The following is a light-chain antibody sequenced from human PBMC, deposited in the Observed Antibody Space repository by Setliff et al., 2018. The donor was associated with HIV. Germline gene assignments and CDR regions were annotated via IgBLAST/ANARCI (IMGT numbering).Light chain of an antibody. CDR3: SSCTTITTYV. J-gene: IGLJ1*01. CDR1: SYDIGYKNC. CDR2: DVS. Sequence: QSALAQPASVSGSPGQSITISCTGTSYDIGYKNCVSWYQQHPGKAPKLIIFDVSNRPSGISDRFSGSKSGNTASLAISGLQAEDEADYYCSSCTTITTYVFGPGTKV. V-gene: IGLV2-14*03.